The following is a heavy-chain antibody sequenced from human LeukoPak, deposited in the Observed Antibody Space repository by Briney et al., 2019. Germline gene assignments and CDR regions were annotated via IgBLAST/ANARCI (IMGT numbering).Heavy chain of an antibody. V-gene: IGHV1-18*01. Sequence: EASVKVSCKASGYTFTSYGISWVRQAPGQGLEWMGWISAYNGNTNYAQKLQGRVTMTTDTSTSTAYMELRSLRSDDTAVYYCARVVVYHSSFRWFDPWGQRTLVTVSS. CDR2: ISAYNGNT. D-gene: IGHD2-15*01. J-gene: IGHJ5*02. CDR3: ARVVVYHSSFRWFDP. CDR1: GYTFTSYG.